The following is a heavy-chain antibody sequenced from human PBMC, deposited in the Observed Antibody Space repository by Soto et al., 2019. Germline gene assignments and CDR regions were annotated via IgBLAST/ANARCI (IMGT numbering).Heavy chain of an antibody. D-gene: IGHD1-26*01. CDR2: IWYDGSNK. CDR1: GFTFSSYG. J-gene: IGHJ6*02. Sequence: PGGSLSLSCAASGFTFSSYGMHWVRQAPGKGLEWVAVIWYDGSNKYYADSVKGRFTISRDNSKNTLYLQMNSLRAEDTAFYYCARVLGPYADRYYGMDVWGQGTTVTVSS. CDR3: ARVLGPYADRYYGMDV. V-gene: IGHV3-33*01.